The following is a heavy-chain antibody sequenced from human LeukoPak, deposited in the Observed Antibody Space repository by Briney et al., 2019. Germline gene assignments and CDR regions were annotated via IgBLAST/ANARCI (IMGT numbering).Heavy chain of an antibody. CDR2: ISGSGGST. D-gene: IGHD6-13*01. J-gene: IGHJ4*02. V-gene: IGHV3-23*01. CDR1: GFTFRDYD. CDR3: AKLYIAAAGTGFDY. Sequence: GGSLRLSCAASGFTFRDYDMHWVRQARGKGLEWVSAISGSGGSTYYADSVKGRFTISRDNSKNTLYLQMNSLRAEDTAVYYCAKLYIAAAGTGFDYWGQGTLVTVSS.